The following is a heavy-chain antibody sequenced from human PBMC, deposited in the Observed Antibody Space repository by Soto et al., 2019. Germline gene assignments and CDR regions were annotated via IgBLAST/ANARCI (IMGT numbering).Heavy chain of an antibody. CDR3: VAGSYDSSNFGPPEFNS. V-gene: IGHV1-24*01. J-gene: IGHJ4*02. D-gene: IGHD3-22*01. CDR2: FDPEEAET. CDR1: GHTLNELS. Sequence: ASVKVSCKVSGHTLNELSMHWVRQAPGKGLEWMGGFDPEEAETIYAQKFQGRITMTEDTPTDIAYVEVSSLRPEDTAVYYCVAGSYDSSNFGPPEFNSWGQGTLVTVSS.